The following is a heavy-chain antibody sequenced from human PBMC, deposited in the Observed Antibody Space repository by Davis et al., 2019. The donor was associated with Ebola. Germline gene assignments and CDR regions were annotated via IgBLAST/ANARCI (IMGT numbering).Heavy chain of an antibody. CDR2: IYSGGST. CDR1: GFTVSSNY. CDR3: ARDSGLRSGAFDI. J-gene: IGHJ3*02. V-gene: IGHV3-66*01. D-gene: IGHD2-15*01. Sequence: PGGSLRLSCAASGFTVSSNYMSWVRQAPGKGLEWVSVIYSGGSTYYADSVKGRFTISRDNSKNTLYLQMNSLRAEDTAVYYCARDSGLRSGAFDIWGQGTMVTVSS.